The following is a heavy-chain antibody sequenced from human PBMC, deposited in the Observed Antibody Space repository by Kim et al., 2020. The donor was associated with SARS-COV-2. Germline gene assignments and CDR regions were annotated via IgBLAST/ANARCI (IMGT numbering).Heavy chain of an antibody. V-gene: IGHV3-33*01. J-gene: IGHJ6*02. D-gene: IGHD3-10*01. CDR2: IWYDGSNK. CDR3: AREGGFGDLSGMDV. Sequence: GGSLRLSCAASGFTFSSYGMHWVRQAPGKGLEWVAVIWYDGSNKYYADSVKGRFTISRDNSKNTLYLQMNSLRAEDTAVYYCAREGGFGDLSGMDVWGQGTTVTVSS. CDR1: GFTFSSYG.